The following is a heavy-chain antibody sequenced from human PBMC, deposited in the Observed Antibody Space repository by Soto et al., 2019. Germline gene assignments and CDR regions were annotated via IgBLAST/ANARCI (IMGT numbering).Heavy chain of an antibody. V-gene: IGHV4-34*01. CDR1: GGSFNGYY. J-gene: IGHJ4*02. CDR3: ASQRPTVTTFDY. Sequence: SETLSLTCAVYGGSFNGYYWNWIRQPPGKGLEWIGEINHSGSTNYNPSLKSRVSISVDTSKNQFSLRLSSVTAADTAVYYCASQRPTVTTFDYWGQGTLVTVS. CDR2: INHSGST. D-gene: IGHD4-17*01.